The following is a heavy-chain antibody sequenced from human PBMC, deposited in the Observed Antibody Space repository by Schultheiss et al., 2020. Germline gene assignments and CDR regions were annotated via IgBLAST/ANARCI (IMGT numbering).Heavy chain of an antibody. CDR1: GGSISSSSYY. J-gene: IGHJ4*02. CDR3: ARPVSSTHPDY. D-gene: IGHD6-13*01. V-gene: IGHV4-61*05. Sequence: SQTLSLTCTVSGGSISSSSYYWSWIRQPPGKGLEWIGYIYYSGSTNYNPSLKSRVTISVDTSKNQFSLKLSSVTAADTAVYYCARPVSSTHPDYWGQGTLVTVSS. CDR2: IYYSGST.